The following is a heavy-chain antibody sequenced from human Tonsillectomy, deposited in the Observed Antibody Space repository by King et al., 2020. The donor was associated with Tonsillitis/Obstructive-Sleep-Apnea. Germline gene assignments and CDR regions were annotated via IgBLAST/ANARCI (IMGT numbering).Heavy chain of an antibody. CDR3: AVTTEGHYYYYMDV. CDR2: IIPILALA. CDR1: GGTFSSYA. V-gene: IGHV1-69*09. Sequence: VQLVQSGAEVKKPASSVKVSCKASGGTFSSYAINWVRQAPGQGLEWMGRIIPILALANYAQKFQGRVTITADKSTSTAYMELSSLRSEDTAVYYCAVTTEGHYYYYMDVWGKGTTVTVSS. J-gene: IGHJ6*03. D-gene: IGHD1-14*01.